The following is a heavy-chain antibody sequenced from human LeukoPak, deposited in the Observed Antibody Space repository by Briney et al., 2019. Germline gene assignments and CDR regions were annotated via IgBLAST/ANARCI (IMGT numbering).Heavy chain of an antibody. CDR1: GFTVSSNY. CDR2: IYSGGST. J-gene: IGHJ4*02. CDR3: ARGRRDYYDSSGYYFRGIYFDY. Sequence: PGGSLRLSCAASGFTVSSNYMSWVRQAPGKGLEWVSVIYSGGSTYYADSVKGRFTISRDNSKNTLYLQMNSLRAEDTAVYCCARGRRDYYDSSGYYFRGIYFDYWGQGTLVTVSS. V-gene: IGHV3-66*01. D-gene: IGHD3-22*01.